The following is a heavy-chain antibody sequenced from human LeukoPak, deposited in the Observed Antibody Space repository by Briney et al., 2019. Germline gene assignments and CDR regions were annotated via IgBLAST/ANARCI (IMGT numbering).Heavy chain of an antibody. D-gene: IGHD4-17*01. V-gene: IGHV1-2*02. CDR3: ARGNGDYTAAAFDI. CDR2: INPNSGGT. CDR1: GYTFTGYY. J-gene: IGHJ3*02. Sequence: GASVKVSCKASGYTFTGYYMHWVRQAPGQGLEWMGWINPNSGGTNYAQKFQGRVTMTRDTSISTAYMELSRLRSDDTAVYYCARGNGDYTAAAFDIWGQGTMVTVSS.